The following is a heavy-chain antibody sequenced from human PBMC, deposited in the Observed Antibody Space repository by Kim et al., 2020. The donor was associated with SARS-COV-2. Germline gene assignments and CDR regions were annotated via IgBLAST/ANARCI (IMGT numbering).Heavy chain of an antibody. CDR3: AKDLGGCNRISFSYYFD. CDR2: IWYDGSNK. Sequence: GGSLRLSCAASGFTFRDFGMNWVRQAPGKGPEWVAVIWYDGSNKYYADSVKGRFTISRDNSNNMVYLQMNSLRVEDTAIYYCAKDLGGCNRISFSYYFD. J-gene: IGHJ4*01. V-gene: IGHV3-33*06. D-gene: IGHD3-16*01. CDR1: GFTFRDFG.